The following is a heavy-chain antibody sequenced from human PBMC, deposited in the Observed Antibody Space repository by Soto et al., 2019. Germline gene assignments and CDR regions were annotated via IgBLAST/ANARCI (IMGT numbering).Heavy chain of an antibody. J-gene: IGHJ5*02. CDR1: GSSVDSSDYY. CDR2: IYDSGST. D-gene: IGHD1-26*01. CDR3: ATQEVGGSYVYTFDP. V-gene: IGHV4-39*02. Sequence: SETLFPPLTVSGSSVDSSDYYRGLIRQHPGKGLEWIGNIYDSGSTSYNPSLKSRVTISVDTSKNHFSLKLSSVTAADTAVYYCATQEVGGSYVYTFDPWRQGTLVPVSS.